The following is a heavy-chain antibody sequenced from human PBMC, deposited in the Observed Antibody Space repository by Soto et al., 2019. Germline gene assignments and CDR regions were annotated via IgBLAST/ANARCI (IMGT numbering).Heavy chain of an antibody. CDR1: RFRFSSYG. CDR2: VSYDGDYK. V-gene: IGHV3-30*18. Sequence: QEQLVESGGGVVQPGRSLRLSCAAARFRFSSYGMHWVRQAPGKGLEWMAVVSYDGDYKNYADSVKGRFTISRDNSNNTLYLQMDSLRAEDTAVYYCAKGTTVTPWRYLDLWGPGTLVTVSS. J-gene: IGHJ2*01. D-gene: IGHD4-17*01. CDR3: AKGTTVTPWRYLDL.